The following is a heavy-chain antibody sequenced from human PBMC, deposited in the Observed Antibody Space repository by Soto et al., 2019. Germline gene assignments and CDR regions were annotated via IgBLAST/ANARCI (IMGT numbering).Heavy chain of an antibody. D-gene: IGHD2-2*01. J-gene: IGHJ5*02. CDR3: AIALPGAKGGCDP. Sequence: EVQLVETGGGLIQPGGSLRLSCAASGFTVSNTYMTWVRQPPGKGLECVAVIYTAGGTNDADYVKGRFIISRDNAKNTLYLEMTSLRAYATAVYYCAIALPGAKGGCDPWGQGTLVTVSS. CDR1: GFTVSNTY. V-gene: IGHV3-53*02. CDR2: IYTAGGT.